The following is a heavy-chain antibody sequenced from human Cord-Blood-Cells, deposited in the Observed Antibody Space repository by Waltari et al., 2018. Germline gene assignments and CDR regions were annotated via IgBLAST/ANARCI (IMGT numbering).Heavy chain of an antibody. CDR2: INHSGST. CDR3: ARGGNVVVPAAIEEIDY. J-gene: IGHJ4*02. D-gene: IGHD2-2*01. Sequence: QVQLQQWGAGLLKPSETLSLTCAVYGGSFSGYYWSWIRQPPGKGLEWIGEINHSGSTNDTPSPTGRVTISVDTSKNQFSRRLSSGTAADTAVYYCARGGNVVVPAAIEEIDYWGQGTLVTVSS. CDR1: GGSFSGYY. V-gene: IGHV4-34*01.